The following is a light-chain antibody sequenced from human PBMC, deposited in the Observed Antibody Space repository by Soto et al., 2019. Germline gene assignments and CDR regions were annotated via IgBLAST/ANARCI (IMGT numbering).Light chain of an antibody. Sequence: EIVLTQSPGTLSFSPGESATLSCRASQSVSSSYLAWYQQKPGQAPRLLIYGASSRATGIPDRFSGSGSGTDFTLTISRLEPEDFAVYYCQQYGSSPLWTFGQGTKVDNK. CDR3: QQYGSSPLWT. CDR1: QSVSSSY. CDR2: GAS. V-gene: IGKV3-20*01. J-gene: IGKJ1*01.